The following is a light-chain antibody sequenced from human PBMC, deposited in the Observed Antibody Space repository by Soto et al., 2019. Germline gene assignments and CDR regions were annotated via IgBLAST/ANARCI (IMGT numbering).Light chain of an antibody. Sequence: QLVLTQPPSVSGAPGQRVTISCTGSSSNIGAGYDVHWYQQLPGTAPKLLIYGNSNKPSGVPDRFSGPKSGTSPSLAITGLQAEDEDDYYGQAYVSSLSGVGLGGGTKLTVL. J-gene: IGLJ2*01. V-gene: IGLV1-40*01. CDR2: GNS. CDR1: SSNIGAGYD. CDR3: QAYVSSLSGVG.